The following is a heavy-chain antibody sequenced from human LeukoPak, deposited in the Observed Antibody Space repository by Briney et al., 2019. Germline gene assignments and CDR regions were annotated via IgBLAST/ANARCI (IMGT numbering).Heavy chain of an antibody. CDR3: ARSKDSSSSHYSDY. D-gene: IGHD6-6*01. CDR2: INWNGGST. CDR1: GFTFDDYG. Sequence: PGGSLRLSCAASGFTFDDYGMSWVRQAPGKGLEWVSGINWNGGSTGYADSVKGRFTISRDNAKNSLYLQMNSLRAEDTALYYCARSKDSSSSHYSDYWGQGTLVTVSS. V-gene: IGHV3-20*04. J-gene: IGHJ4*02.